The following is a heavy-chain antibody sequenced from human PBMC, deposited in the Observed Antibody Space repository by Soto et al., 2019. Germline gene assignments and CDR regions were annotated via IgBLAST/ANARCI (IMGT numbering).Heavy chain of an antibody. CDR2: IHPGDSDT. Sequence: GESLKLSCVGSGFSFSRYTVGWVRQVPGKGLEWMGVIHPGDSDTRYSPSFQGQVTISADKSISTAYLQWSSLKASDTAMYYCTLSYGDSYYYYYGMDVWGQGTTVTVSS. CDR1: GFSFSRYT. V-gene: IGHV5-51*01. D-gene: IGHD4-17*01. CDR3: TLSYGDSYYYYYGMDV. J-gene: IGHJ6*02.